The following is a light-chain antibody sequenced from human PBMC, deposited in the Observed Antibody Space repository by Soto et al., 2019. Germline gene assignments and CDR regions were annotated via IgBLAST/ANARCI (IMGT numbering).Light chain of an antibody. CDR1: QSVSSSY. Sequence: EVVLTQSPGTLSLSQGERATLSCRSSQSVSSSYLAWYQQKPGRAPRLLIYGASSRATGIPDRFSGSGSGTDFTLTISRLEPEDFAVYYCQQYGSSPPGLTFGGGTKVDVK. CDR2: GAS. V-gene: IGKV3-20*01. J-gene: IGKJ4*01. CDR3: QQYGSSPPGLT.